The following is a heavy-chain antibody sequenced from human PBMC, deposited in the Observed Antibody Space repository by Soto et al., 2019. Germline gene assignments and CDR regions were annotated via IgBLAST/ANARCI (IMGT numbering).Heavy chain of an antibody. D-gene: IGHD3-10*01. CDR2: IGTAGDT. Sequence: GGSLRLSWAASGFTFSSYDMHWVRQATGKGLEWVSAIGTAGDTYYPGSVKGRFTISRENAKNSLYLQMNSLRAEDTAVYYCPRAPLTMVRGVYYYYSGMDVWGHGTTVTVSS. CDR1: GFTFSSYD. J-gene: IGHJ6*02. V-gene: IGHV3-13*01. CDR3: PRAPLTMVRGVYYYYSGMDV.